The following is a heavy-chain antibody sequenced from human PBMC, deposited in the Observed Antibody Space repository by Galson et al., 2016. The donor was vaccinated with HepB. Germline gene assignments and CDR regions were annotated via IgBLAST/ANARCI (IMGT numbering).Heavy chain of an antibody. CDR2: TYYRSKWST. CDR3: ARGGLYPYYFDY. D-gene: IGHD2-15*01. V-gene: IGHV6-1*01. CDR1: GDSVSSTSAT. J-gene: IGHJ4*02. Sequence: CAISGDSVSSTSATWNWIRQSPSRGLEWLGRTYYRSKWSTDFALFLGSRIAINADTSRNQFTLQLNSVTPEDTAVYYWARGGLYPYYFDYGGQGTLVTVSS.